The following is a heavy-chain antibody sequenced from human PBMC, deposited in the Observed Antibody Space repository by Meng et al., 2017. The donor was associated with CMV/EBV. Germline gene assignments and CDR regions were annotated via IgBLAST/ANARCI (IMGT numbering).Heavy chain of an antibody. D-gene: IGHD2-2*01. J-gene: IGHJ6*02. CDR3: AALVYCSSTSCSPYYYYYGMDV. CDR2: INHSGST. CDR1: GGSFSGYY. Sequence: SETLSLTCAVYGGSFSGYYWSWIRQPPGKGREWIGEINHSGSTNNNPSLKSRVTISVDTSKNQFSLKLSSVTAADTAVYYCAALVYCSSTSCSPYYYYYGMDVWGQGTTVTVSS. V-gene: IGHV4-34*01.